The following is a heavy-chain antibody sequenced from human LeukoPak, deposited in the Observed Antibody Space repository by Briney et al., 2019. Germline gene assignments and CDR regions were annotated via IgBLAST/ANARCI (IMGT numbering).Heavy chain of an antibody. V-gene: IGHV1-69*05. J-gene: IGHJ4*02. CDR3: ARVATPPVLRYFDWLSFFDY. CDR1: GGTFSSYA. Sequence: SVKVSCKASGGTFSSYAISWVRQAPGQGLEWMGGIIPIFGTSNYAQKSQGRVTITTDDSTSTAYMELSSLRSEDTAVYYCARVATPPVLRYFDWLSFFDYWGQGTLVTVSS. D-gene: IGHD3-9*01. CDR2: IIPIFGTS.